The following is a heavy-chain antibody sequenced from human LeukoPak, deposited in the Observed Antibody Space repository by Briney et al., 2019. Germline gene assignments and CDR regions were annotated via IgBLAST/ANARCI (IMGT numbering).Heavy chain of an antibody. D-gene: IGHD3-10*01. V-gene: IGHV1-2*04. CDR3: ARSRGTGELSVDY. Sequence: ASVKVSCKASGYTFTGYYMHWVRQAPGQGLEWMGWINPNSGGTNYAQKFQGWVTMTRDTSISTAYMELSRLRSDDTAVYYCARSRGTGELSVDYWGQGTLVTVSS. CDR1: GYTFTGYY. CDR2: INPNSGGT. J-gene: IGHJ4*02.